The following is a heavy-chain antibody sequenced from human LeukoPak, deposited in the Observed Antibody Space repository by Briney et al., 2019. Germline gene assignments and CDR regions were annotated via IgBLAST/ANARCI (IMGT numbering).Heavy chain of an antibody. CDR1: GFTFSSYW. Sequence: GGSLRLSCAASGFTFSSYWMHWVRQAPGKGLVWVSRISTDGSNTNYADSVKGRLTISRDNAKNTLYLQMNSLRAEDTAVYYCTRAEGGSYDYWGQGTLVTVSS. CDR3: TRAEGGSYDY. CDR2: ISTDGSNT. J-gene: IGHJ4*02. D-gene: IGHD1-26*01. V-gene: IGHV3-74*01.